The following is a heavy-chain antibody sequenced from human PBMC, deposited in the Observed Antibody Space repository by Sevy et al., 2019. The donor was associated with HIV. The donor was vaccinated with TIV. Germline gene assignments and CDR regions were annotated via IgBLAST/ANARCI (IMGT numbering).Heavy chain of an antibody. Sequence: GGSLRLSCVASGFTFDTFPMTWVRQAPGKGLEWISAISTAGGSTYYADSVKGRFTISRDNSKNTLYLQMNSLRVEDTAPYYCAKVPPFSSSWNNWFDPWGQGTLVTVSS. V-gene: IGHV3-23*01. CDR2: ISTAGGST. CDR1: GFTFDTFP. J-gene: IGHJ5*02. CDR3: AKVPPFSSSWNNWFDP. D-gene: IGHD6-13*01.